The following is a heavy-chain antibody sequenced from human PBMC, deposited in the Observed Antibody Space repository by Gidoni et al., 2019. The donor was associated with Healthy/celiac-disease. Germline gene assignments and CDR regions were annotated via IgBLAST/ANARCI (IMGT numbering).Heavy chain of an antibody. Sequence: EVQLVESGGGLVKPGGSLRLSCAASGFTFSSYSMNWVRQAPGKGLEWVSSISSSSSYIYYADSGKGRFTISRDNAKNSLYLQMNSLRAEDTAVYYCARGPTADTPIDYWGQGTLVTVSS. J-gene: IGHJ4*02. D-gene: IGHD4-17*01. V-gene: IGHV3-21*01. CDR2: ISSSSSYI. CDR3: ARGPTADTPIDY. CDR1: GFTFSSYS.